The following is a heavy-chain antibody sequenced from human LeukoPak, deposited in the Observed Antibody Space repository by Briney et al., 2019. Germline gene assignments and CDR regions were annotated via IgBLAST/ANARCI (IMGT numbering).Heavy chain of an antibody. CDR2: FSGTSTN. J-gene: IGHJ4*02. CDR3: TKLKQWQPQRYFFEY. CDR1: GFTFSSYA. D-gene: IGHD6-19*01. Sequence: GGPLRLSCAASGFTFSSYAMSWVRQAPGKGLEWVSTFSGTSTNSYADAVKGRVTISRDNSKNTLYLQMNSLRAEDTAVYYCTKLKQWQPQRYFFEYWGQGALVTVAS. V-gene: IGHV3-23*01.